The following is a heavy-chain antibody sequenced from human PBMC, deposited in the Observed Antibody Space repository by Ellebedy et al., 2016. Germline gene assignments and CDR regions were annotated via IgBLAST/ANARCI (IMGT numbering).Heavy chain of an antibody. CDR1: GFTFSSYA. D-gene: IGHD6-19*01. J-gene: IGHJ4*02. V-gene: IGHV3-23*01. CDR2: ISGSGGST. CDR3: ARSVAATGSFDY. Sequence: GESLKISCAASGFTFSSYAMSWVRQAPGKGLEWVSAISGSGGSTYYADSVKGRFTISRDNSKNTLYLQMNSLRADDTAVYYCARSVAATGSFDYWGQGTLVTVSS.